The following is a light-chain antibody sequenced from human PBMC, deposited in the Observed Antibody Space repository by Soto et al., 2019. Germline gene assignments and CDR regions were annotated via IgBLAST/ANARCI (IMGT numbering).Light chain of an antibody. CDR1: QSVSSY. CDR3: QQLYRYPIT. Sequence: EIVLTQSPATLSLSPGERATLSCWASQSVSSYLAWYQQIPGQAPRLLIYDASNRATGIPARFRGSGSGTDFTLTINSLEPEDFAVYYCQQLYRYPITFGQGTRLVIK. V-gene: IGKV3-11*01. CDR2: DAS. J-gene: IGKJ5*01.